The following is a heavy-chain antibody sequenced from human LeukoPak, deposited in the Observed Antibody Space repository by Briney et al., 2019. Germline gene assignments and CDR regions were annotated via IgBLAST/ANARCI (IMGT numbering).Heavy chain of an antibody. CDR2: IIPIFGTA. CDR3: PRDYGATIASDI. J-gene: IGHJ3*02. CDR1: GGTFSSYA. Sequence: SVWVSCKASGGTFSSYAISGVRQAPGRGLGWMGGIIPIFGTANSAQKFQGRATIPAAKPTSPAYMELSSRRSEDTPVYYCPRDYGATIASDIWGQGTMVTVSS. V-gene: IGHV1-69*06. D-gene: IGHD3-10*01.